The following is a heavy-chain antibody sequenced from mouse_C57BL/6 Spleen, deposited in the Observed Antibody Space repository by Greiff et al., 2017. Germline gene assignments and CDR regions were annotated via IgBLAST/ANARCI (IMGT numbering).Heavy chain of an antibody. CDR2: INPNNGGT. Sequence: VQLQQSGPELVKPGASVKISCKASGYTFTDYYMNWVKQSHGKSLEWIGDINPNNGGTSYNQKFKGKATLTVDKSSSTAYMELRSLTSEDSAVYYCARSGLRLYYFDYWGQGTTLTVSS. CDR3: ARSGLRLYYFDY. V-gene: IGHV1-26*01. CDR1: GYTFTDYY. J-gene: IGHJ2*01. D-gene: IGHD2-4*01.